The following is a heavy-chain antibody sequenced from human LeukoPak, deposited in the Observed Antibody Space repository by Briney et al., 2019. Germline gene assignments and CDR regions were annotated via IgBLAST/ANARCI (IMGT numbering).Heavy chain of an antibody. V-gene: IGHV4-59*01. Sequence: SETLSLTCTVSGGSISSYYWSWIRQPPGKGLEWIGYIYYSGSTNYNPSLKSRVTISVDTSKNQFSLKLSSVTAADTAVDYCARDWGYYYDSRGFLDYWGQGTLVTVSS. CDR3: ARDWGYYYDSRGFLDY. D-gene: IGHD3-22*01. CDR1: GGSISSYY. CDR2: IYYSGST. J-gene: IGHJ4*02.